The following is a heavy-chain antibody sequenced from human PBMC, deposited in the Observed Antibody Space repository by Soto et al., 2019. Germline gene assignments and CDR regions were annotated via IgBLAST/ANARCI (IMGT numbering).Heavy chain of an antibody. CDR1: GGSISSGGYY. CDR3: ARASGTTVTFDY. V-gene: IGHV4-31*03. Sequence: QVQLQESGPGLVKPSQTLSLTCTVSGGSISSGGYYWSWIRQHPGKGLEWIGYIYYSGSTYYNPSLQRRVTSSVDTSKNQFSLKLSSVTAADTAVYYCARASGTTVTFDYWGQGTLVTVSS. CDR2: IYYSGST. J-gene: IGHJ4*02. D-gene: IGHD4-17*01.